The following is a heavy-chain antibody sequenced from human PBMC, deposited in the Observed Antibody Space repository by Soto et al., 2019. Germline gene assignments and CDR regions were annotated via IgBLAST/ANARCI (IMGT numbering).Heavy chain of an antibody. Sequence: QVQLVQSGAEVKKPGASVKVSCKASGYTFTSYYMHWVRQAPGQGLEWMGIINPSVGSTSYGQKFQGRVTRARDTSTSTVYMELSSLRSEVTAVYYCATAYSSGWYAWDYWGQGTLVTVSS. CDR3: ATAYSSGWYAWDY. V-gene: IGHV1-46*03. CDR1: GYTFTSYY. J-gene: IGHJ4*02. CDR2: INPSVGST. D-gene: IGHD6-19*01.